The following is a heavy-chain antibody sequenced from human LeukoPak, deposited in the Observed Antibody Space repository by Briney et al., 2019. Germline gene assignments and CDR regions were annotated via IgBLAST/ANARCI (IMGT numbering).Heavy chain of an antibody. D-gene: IGHD6-13*01. J-gene: IGHJ4*02. Sequence: NPSETLSLTCTVSGASISSYYWSWIRQPPGKGLEWIGYIYYSGSTNYNPSLKSRVTISVDTSKNQFSLKLSSVTAADTAVYYCASGPYPAAGTDHQFDYWGQGTLVPVSS. V-gene: IGHV4-59*01. CDR1: GASISSYY. CDR2: IYYSGST. CDR3: ASGPYPAAGTDHQFDY.